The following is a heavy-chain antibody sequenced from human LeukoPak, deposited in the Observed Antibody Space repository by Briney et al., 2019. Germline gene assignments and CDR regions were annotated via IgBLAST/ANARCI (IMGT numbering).Heavy chain of an antibody. D-gene: IGHD3-10*01. V-gene: IGHV1-18*01. J-gene: IGHJ4*02. CDR2: ISAYNGNT. CDR3: ARAKTYYYGSGSYSPQPDY. CDR1: GYTFTSYG. Sequence: APVKVSCKASGYTFTSYGISWVRQAPGQGLEWMGWISAYNGNTNYAQKLQGRVTMTTDTSTSTAYMELRSLRSDDTAVYYCARAKTYYYGSGSYSPQPDYWGQGTLVTVSS.